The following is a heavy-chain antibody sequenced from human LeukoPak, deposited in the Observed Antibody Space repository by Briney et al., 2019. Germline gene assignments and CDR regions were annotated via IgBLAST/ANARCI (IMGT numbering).Heavy chain of an antibody. CDR2: ISDTGKT. V-gene: IGHV4-59*01. J-gene: IGHJ4*02. D-gene: IGHD3-3*01. Sequence: PSETLSLTCNVSGASLSDYYWGWIRQSPAKGLEWLGYISDTGKTDYNPSLNNRGTLSLDTSKNQFSLRLASVTAADTAVYYCVTGYYEPFDNWGQGTLVTVSS. CDR1: GASLSDYY. CDR3: VTGYYEPFDN.